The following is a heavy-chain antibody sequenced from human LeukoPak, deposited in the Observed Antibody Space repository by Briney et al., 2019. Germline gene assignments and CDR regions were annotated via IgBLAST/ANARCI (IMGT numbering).Heavy chain of an antibody. CDR2: ISSSSSYI. D-gene: IGHD2-15*01. CDR3: ARDSLGYCSGGSCYSGGLDY. CDR1: GFTFSSYS. J-gene: IGHJ4*02. V-gene: IGHV3-21*01. Sequence: GGSLRLSCAASGFTFSSYSMNWARQAPGKGLEWVSSISSSSSYIYYADSVKGRFTISKDNAKNSLYLQMNSPRAEDTAVYYCARDSLGYCSGGSCYSGGLDYWGQGTLVAVSS.